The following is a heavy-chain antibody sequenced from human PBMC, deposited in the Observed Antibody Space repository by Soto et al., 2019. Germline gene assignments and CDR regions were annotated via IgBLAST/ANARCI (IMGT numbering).Heavy chain of an antibody. Sequence: SETLSLTCTVSGGSISSSSYYWGWIRQPPGKGLEWIGSIYYSGSTYYNPSLKSRVTISVDTSKNQFSLKLSSVTAADTAVYYCARHVSGGSCYFHPCYYYYGMDVWGQGTTVTVSS. CDR1: GGSISSSSYY. J-gene: IGHJ6*02. D-gene: IGHD2-15*01. V-gene: IGHV4-39*01. CDR3: ARHVSGGSCYFHPCYYYYGMDV. CDR2: IYYSGST.